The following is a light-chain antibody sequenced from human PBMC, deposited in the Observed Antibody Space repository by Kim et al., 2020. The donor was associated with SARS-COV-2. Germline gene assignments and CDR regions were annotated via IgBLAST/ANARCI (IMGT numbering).Light chain of an antibody. J-gene: IGLJ2*01. CDR2: QDS. CDR1: KLGNKY. CDR3: QAWDSGTV. V-gene: IGLV3-1*01. Sequence: ELTQPPSVSVSPGQTASITCSGDKLGNKYACWYQQKPGQSPVLVIYQDSKRPSGIPERFSGSNSGNTATLTISGTQAMDEADYYCQAWDSGTVFGGGTLLTVL.